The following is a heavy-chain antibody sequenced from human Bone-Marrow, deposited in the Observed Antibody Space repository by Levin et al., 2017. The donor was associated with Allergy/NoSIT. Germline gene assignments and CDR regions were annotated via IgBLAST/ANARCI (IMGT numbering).Heavy chain of an antibody. CDR3: TRDPGIIYYMDV. CDR1: GYTFTAYY. D-gene: IGHD6-13*01. V-gene: IGHV1-2*02. CDR2: INPYSGST. J-gene: IGHJ6*03. Sequence: WASVKVSCKASGYTFTAYYVHWVRQAPGQGPEWMGWINPYSGSTTFAPKFQGRVTMTRDTSINTAYMELTGLRSDDTAIYYCTRDPGIIYYMDVWGKGTTVTVSS.